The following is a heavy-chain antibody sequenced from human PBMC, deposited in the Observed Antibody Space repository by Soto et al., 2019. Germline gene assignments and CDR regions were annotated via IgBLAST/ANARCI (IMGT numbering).Heavy chain of an antibody. Sequence: SETLSLTCTVSGGSISSYYWSWIRQPPGKGLEWIGYIYYSGSTNYNPSLKSRVTISVDTSKNQFSLKLSSVTAADTAVYYCARLHGDYEGDAFDIWGQGTMVTVSS. J-gene: IGHJ3*02. CDR3: ARLHGDYEGDAFDI. CDR2: IYYSGST. CDR1: GGSISSYY. D-gene: IGHD4-17*01. V-gene: IGHV4-59*08.